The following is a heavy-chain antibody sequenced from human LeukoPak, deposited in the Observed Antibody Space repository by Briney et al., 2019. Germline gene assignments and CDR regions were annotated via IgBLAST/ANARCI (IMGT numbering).Heavy chain of an antibody. J-gene: IGHJ4*02. CDR1: VGTFSSYA. CDR3: ARISWSGSYFSAV. CDR2: IIPIFGPT. D-gene: IGHD1-26*01. V-gene: IGHV1-69*01. Sequence: SVKVSCKASVGTFSSYAIYWVRQAPGQGLEWMGGIIPIFGPTNYAQKFQGRVTITADESTGYLELSSLRSADTAVYYCARISWSGSYFSAVWGQGTLVSVSS.